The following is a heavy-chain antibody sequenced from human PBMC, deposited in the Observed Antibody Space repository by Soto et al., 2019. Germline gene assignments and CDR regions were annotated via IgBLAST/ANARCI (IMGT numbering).Heavy chain of an antibody. CDR3: ARHGDDYYGSGSYFLPRFNGMDV. Sequence: SETLSLTCAVYGGSFSGYYWSWIRQPPGKGLEWIGEINHSGSTNYNPSLKSRVTISADKSISTAYLQWSSLKASDTAMYYCARHGDDYYGSGSYFLPRFNGMDVWGQGTTVTVSS. CDR1: GGSFSGYY. V-gene: IGHV4-34*01. D-gene: IGHD3-10*01. J-gene: IGHJ6*02. CDR2: INHSGST.